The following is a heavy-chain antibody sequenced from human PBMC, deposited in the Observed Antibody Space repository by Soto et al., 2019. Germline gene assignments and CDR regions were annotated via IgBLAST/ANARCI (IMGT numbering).Heavy chain of an antibody. CDR1: GGTFRRNG. V-gene: IGHV1-69*01. CDR2: IIPMFTTP. D-gene: IGHD3-16*01. CDR3: ARVSIFGDYGDIDY. J-gene: IGHJ4*02. Sequence: QVQLVQSGAEVKKPGSSVKVSCTVSGGTFRRNGISRLRQAPGQGLEWMGGIIPMFTTPNYAQTFQDRVTITAGESTSTVDMGLSSLRSDATSFYYCARVSIFGDYGDIDYWGQGTFVTVS.